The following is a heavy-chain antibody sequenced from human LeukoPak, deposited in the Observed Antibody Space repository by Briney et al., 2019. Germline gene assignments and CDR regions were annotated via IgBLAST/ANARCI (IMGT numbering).Heavy chain of an antibody. CDR2: ISSSSSYI. Sequence: GGSLRLSCAASGFTFSSYWMSWVRQAPGKGLEWVSSISSSSSYIYYADSVKGRFTTSRDNAKNSLYLQMNSLRAEDTAVYYCARGSRYDSSGYYPYYFDYWGQGALVTVSS. J-gene: IGHJ4*02. CDR1: GFTFSSYW. CDR3: ARGSRYDSSGYYPYYFDY. V-gene: IGHV3-21*01. D-gene: IGHD3-22*01.